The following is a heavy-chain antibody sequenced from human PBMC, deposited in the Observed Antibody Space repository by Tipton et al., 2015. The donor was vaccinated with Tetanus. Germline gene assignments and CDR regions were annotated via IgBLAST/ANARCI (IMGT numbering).Heavy chain of an antibody. V-gene: IGHV4-61*01. D-gene: IGHD3-10*01. Sequence: TLSLTCTVSGDSVRSGSYYWSWIRQPPGKELEWIGYIDYSGSTNYNPSLKSRLIISADTSKNQFSLRLSSVTAADTAVYYCARVKGTYNHYGLDVWGQGTTVTVAS. CDR3: ARVKGTYNHYGLDV. J-gene: IGHJ6*02. CDR2: IDYSGST. CDR1: GDSVRSGSYY.